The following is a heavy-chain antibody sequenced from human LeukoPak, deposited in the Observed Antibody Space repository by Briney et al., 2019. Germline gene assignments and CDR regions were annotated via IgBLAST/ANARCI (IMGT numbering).Heavy chain of an antibody. J-gene: IGHJ3*02. CDR3: ARALGRSYCGGDCYSSAFDI. Sequence: SETLSLTCTVSGDSFSSNYWGYIRQPPGKGLEWIGCIYFSGSTNYNPSLKSRVTISVDTSKNQFSLKLSSVTAADTAVYYCARALGRSYCGGDCYSSAFDIWGQGTMVTVSS. CDR2: IYFSGST. D-gene: IGHD2-21*02. CDR1: GDSFSSNY. V-gene: IGHV4-59*12.